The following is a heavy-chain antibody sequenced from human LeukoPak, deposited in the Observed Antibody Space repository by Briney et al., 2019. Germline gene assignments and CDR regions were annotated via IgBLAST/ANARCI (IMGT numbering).Heavy chain of an antibody. J-gene: IGHJ4*02. CDR1: GFTFVDYA. D-gene: IGHD2-2*01. Sequence: GGSLRLSCAASGFTFVDYAMHWVRQAPGKGLEYVSPISSNGGSTYYANSVKGRFTISRDNTKNTLYLQMGSLRAEDTAVYYCAMSSRLTSGGYLDYWGQGTLVSVFS. CDR3: AMSSRLTSGGYLDY. CDR2: ISSNGGST. V-gene: IGHV3-64*01.